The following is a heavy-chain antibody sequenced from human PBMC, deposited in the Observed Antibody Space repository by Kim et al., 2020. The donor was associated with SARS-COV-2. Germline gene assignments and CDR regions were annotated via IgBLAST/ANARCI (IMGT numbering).Heavy chain of an antibody. D-gene: IGHD6-6*01. CDR2: VSYDGTIK. CDR3: ARAGYISSSTHYYYGMEV. J-gene: IGHJ6*02. Sequence: GGSLRLSCAASGFTFSSYGMHWVRQAPGKGLEWVASVSYDGTIKYYVDSGKGRFTISRDNSKNTVHLQMNSLRAEDTAVYYCARAGYISSSTHYYYGMEVWGQRTTVTVSS. V-gene: IGHV3-30*04. CDR1: GFTFSSYG.